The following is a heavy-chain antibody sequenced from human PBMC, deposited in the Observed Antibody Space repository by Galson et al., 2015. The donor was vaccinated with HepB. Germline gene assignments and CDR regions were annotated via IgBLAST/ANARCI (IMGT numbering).Heavy chain of an antibody. D-gene: IGHD3-3*01. CDR3: AKDIGRYYDFWSGYGLTYDFGLDV. Sequence: CAASGFNFNDYGLHWVRQAPGKGLEWVSGISWNSASIGYADSVKGRFITARDNAKNSLCLQMNSLRAEDTALYYCAKDIGRYYDFWSGYGLTYDFGLDVWGQGTTVTVSS. CDR2: ISWNSASI. J-gene: IGHJ6*02. CDR1: GFNFNDYG. V-gene: IGHV3-9*01.